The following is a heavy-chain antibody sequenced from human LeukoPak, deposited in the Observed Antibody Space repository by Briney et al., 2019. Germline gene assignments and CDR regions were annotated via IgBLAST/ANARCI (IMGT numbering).Heavy chain of an antibody. Sequence: KPSETLSLTCTVSTGSIYSNYWMWLRQPPGKGREGSGYIYYSGTTNYNPSLKSRVTISVDTSKNQFSLNLRCVTATYAAVYVCASGGGNRGSATDRWGQGTLVTVSS. CDR3: ASGGGNRGSATDR. J-gene: IGHJ5*02. CDR1: TGSIYSNY. CDR2: IYYSGTT. D-gene: IGHD3-16*01. V-gene: IGHV4-59*12.